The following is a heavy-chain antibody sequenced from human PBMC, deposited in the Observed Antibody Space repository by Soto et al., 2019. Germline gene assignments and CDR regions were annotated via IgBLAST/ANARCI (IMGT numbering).Heavy chain of an antibody. V-gene: IGHV1-18*04. CDR3: ARAQYCSGGSCRFIPRVQGKFYYYGMDA. CDR1: GYTFTSYG. D-gene: IGHD2-15*01. J-gene: IGHJ6*02. CDR2: ISAYNGNT. Sequence: GASVKVSCKASGYTFTSYGISWVRQAPGQGLEWMGWISAYNGNTNYAQKLQGRVTMTTDTSTSTAYMELRSLRSDDTAVYYCARAQYCSGGSCRFIPRVQGKFYYYGMDAWGQGTTVTVSS.